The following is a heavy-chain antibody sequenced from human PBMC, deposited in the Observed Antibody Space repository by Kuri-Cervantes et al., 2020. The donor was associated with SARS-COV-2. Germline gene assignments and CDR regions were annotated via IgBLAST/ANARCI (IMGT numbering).Heavy chain of an antibody. CDR3: ARDTMVRGVIMTYYYYGMDV. J-gene: IGHJ6*02. CDR1: GGSFSGYY. Sequence: SETLSLTCAVYGGSFSGYYWGWIRQPPGKGLEWIGEINRSGSTNYNPSLKSRVTVSVDTSKNQFSLKLSSVTAADTAVYYCARDTMVRGVIMTYYYYGMDVWGQGTTVTVSS. D-gene: IGHD3-10*01. CDR2: INRSGST. V-gene: IGHV4-34*01.